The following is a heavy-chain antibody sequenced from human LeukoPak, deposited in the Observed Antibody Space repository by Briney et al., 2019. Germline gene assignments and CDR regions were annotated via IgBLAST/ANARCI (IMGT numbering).Heavy chain of an antibody. D-gene: IGHD3-16*02. V-gene: IGHV3-30*04. CDR3: ARDPYYDYVWGSYRSYYYYGMDV. CDR1: GFTFSSYA. J-gene: IGHJ6*04. CDR2: ISYDGSNK. Sequence: GGFLRLSCAASGFTFSSYAMHWVRQAPGKGLEWVAVISYDGSNKYYADSVKGRFTISRDNSKNTLYLQMNSLRAEDTAVYYCARDPYYDYVWGSYRSYYYYGMDVWGKGTTVTVSS.